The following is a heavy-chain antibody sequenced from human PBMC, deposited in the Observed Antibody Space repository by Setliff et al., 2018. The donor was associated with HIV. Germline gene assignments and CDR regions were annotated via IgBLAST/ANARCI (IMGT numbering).Heavy chain of an antibody. V-gene: IGHV1-18*01. CDR1: GYTFPNYG. CDR3: ARVRVGATPLDY. D-gene: IGHD1-26*01. J-gene: IGHJ4*02. Sequence: ASVKVSCKASGYTFPNYGITWVRQAPGQGLEWMGWTSAYTANTNYAQNLQGRVTLTTDTSTSTAYMELRSLRSDDTAVYYCARVRVGATPLDYWGQGTLVTVSS. CDR2: TSAYTANT.